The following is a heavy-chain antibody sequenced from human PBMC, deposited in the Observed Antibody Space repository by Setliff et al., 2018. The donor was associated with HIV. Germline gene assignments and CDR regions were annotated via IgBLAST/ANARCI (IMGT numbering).Heavy chain of an antibody. Sequence: PGGSLRLSCAASGFTFSSYMMNWVHQAPGKGLEWVSGISDSGGSTYYADSVKGRFTISRDNSKNTLNLQMNSLRAEDTAVYYCASGYSSSSPRRDYWGQGTLVTVSS. CDR2: ISDSGGST. CDR1: GFTFSSYM. J-gene: IGHJ4*02. CDR3: ASGYSSSSPRRDY. D-gene: IGHD6-6*01. V-gene: IGHV3-23*01.